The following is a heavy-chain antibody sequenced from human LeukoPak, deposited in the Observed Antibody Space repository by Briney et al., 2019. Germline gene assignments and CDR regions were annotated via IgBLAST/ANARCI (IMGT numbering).Heavy chain of an antibody. CDR3: ASSNPQGYCSGGSCSYYFGY. CDR2: INHSGST. J-gene: IGHJ4*02. V-gene: IGHV4-34*01. D-gene: IGHD2-15*01. CDR1: GGSFSGYY. Sequence: PSETLSLTCAVYGGSFSGYYWSWIRQPPGKGLEWIGEINHSGSTNYNPSLKSRVTISVDTSKNQFSLKLSSVTAADTAVYYCASSNPQGYCSGGSCSYYFGYWGQGTLVTVSS.